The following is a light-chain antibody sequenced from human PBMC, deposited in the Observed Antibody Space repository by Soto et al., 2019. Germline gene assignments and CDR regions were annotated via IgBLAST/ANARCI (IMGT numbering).Light chain of an antibody. Sequence: EIVMTQSPSTLPVSPGERATLSCRASQSVNNNLAWYQQKPGQPPRLLIYDASTRATDIPARFTGSGSGTEFTLTISSLQSEDFAVYYCQQYNNWPPTWTFGQGTKVDIK. CDR2: DAS. CDR1: QSVNNN. CDR3: QQYNNWPPTWT. J-gene: IGKJ1*01. V-gene: IGKV3-15*01.